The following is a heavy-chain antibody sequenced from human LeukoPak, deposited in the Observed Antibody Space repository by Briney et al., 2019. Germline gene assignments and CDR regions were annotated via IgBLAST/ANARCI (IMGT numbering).Heavy chain of an antibody. CDR3: ARRYPRFGAFDI. J-gene: IGHJ3*02. CDR1: GGSISSYY. Sequence: PSETLSLTCTVFGGSISSYYWSWIRQPPGKGLEWIGYIYYSGSTNYNPSLKSRVTISVDTSKNQFSLKLSSVTAADTAVYYCARRYPRFGAFDIWGQGTMVTVSS. CDR2: IYYSGST. V-gene: IGHV4-59*08. D-gene: IGHD3-10*01.